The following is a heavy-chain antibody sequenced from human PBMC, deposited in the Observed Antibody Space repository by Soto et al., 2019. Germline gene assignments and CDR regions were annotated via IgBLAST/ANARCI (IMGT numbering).Heavy chain of an antibody. V-gene: IGHV1-8*01. Sequence: GASVKVSCKASGYTFTSYDINWVRQATGQGLEWMGWMNPNSGNTGYAQKFQGRVTMTRNTSISTAYMELSSLRSEDTAVYYCARGPEIAAVVTSFSVVYGYYRILVWGHAPLVTVFS. J-gene: IGHJ4*01. CDR3: ARGPEIAAVVTSFSVVYGYYRILV. CDR2: MNPNSGNT. CDR1: GYTFTSYD. D-gene: IGHD6-13*01.